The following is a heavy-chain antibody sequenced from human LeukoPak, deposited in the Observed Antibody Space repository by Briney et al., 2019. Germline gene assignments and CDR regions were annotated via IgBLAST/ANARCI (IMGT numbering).Heavy chain of an antibody. CDR3: ARHDSGWYYFDY. CDR1: GGSFSGYY. J-gene: IGHJ4*02. Sequence: SETLSLTCAVYGGSFSGYYWSWVRQPPGMGLEWIGEINYSGSTNYNPSLKSRVTISLDTSKNQFSPKLSSVTAADTAVYYCARHDSGWYYFDYWGQGTLVTVSS. CDR2: INYSGST. D-gene: IGHD6-19*01. V-gene: IGHV4-34*01.